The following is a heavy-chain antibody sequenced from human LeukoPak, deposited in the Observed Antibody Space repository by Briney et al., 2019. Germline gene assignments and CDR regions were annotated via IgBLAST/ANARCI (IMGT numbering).Heavy chain of an antibody. CDR3: ARPISSSWFLFDY. D-gene: IGHD6-13*01. J-gene: IGHJ4*02. V-gene: IGHV5-51*01. Sequence: GESLKISCKGSGYSLTTYWIGWVRQMPGKGLEWMGIIYPGDSDARYSPSFQGHVTISADKSISTAYLQWSSLKASDTAMYYCARPISSSWFLFDYWGQGTLVTVSS. CDR2: IYPGDSDA. CDR1: GYSLTTYW.